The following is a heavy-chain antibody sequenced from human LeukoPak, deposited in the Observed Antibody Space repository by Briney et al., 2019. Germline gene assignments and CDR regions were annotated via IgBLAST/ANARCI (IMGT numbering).Heavy chain of an antibody. CDR2: IVVGSGNT. V-gene: IGHV1-58*01. J-gene: IGHJ6*02. D-gene: IGHD3-22*01. Sequence: TSVKVSCKASGFTFTSSAVQWVRQARGQRLEWIGWIVVGSGNTNYAQKFQERVTITRDMSTSTAYMELSSLRSEDTAVYYCAADRYYDSSGRHYYYGMDVWGQGTTVTASS. CDR1: GFTFTSSA. CDR3: AADRYYDSSGRHYYYGMDV.